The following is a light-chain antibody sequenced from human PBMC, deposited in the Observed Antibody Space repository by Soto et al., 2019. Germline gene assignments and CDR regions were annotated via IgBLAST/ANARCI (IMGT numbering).Light chain of an antibody. V-gene: IGLV2-8*01. CDR2: EVT. Sequence: QSALTQPPSASGSPGQSVTISCTGTSSDVGGYDYVSWYQQHPGKAPKLMIYEVTIRPSGVSDRFSGSKSGNTASLTVSGLQAEDEADYYCSSYTGGNPSDVFGTGTKLTVL. CDR1: SSDVGGYDY. CDR3: SSYTGGNPSDV. J-gene: IGLJ1*01.